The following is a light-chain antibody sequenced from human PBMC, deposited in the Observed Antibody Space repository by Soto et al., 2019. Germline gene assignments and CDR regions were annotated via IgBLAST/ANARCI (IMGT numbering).Light chain of an antibody. V-gene: IGKV3-15*01. Sequence: EIVMTQSPATLSVSPGARATLSCRASQSVSSNFAWYQQKPGQAPRLLIYGASTRATGIPARFSGSGSGTEFTLTIGSLQSEDFAVDYWQQYNNWPPTFGQGTKVEIK. J-gene: IGKJ1*01. CDR2: GAS. CDR3: QQYNNWPPT. CDR1: QSVSSN.